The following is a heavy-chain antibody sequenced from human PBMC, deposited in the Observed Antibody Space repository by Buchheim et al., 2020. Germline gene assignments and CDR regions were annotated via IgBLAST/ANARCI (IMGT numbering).Heavy chain of an antibody. Sequence: QVQLVQSGAEVKKPGASVKVSCKASGYTFTSSYVHWVRQAPGQGLEWMGIITPSGGSTSYAQKFHGRVTMTRHTSTSTVYMELSGLRSEDTAVYYCAGGGGVGELGAYWYFDLWGRGTL. D-gene: IGHD3-16*01. J-gene: IGHJ2*01. CDR2: ITPSGGST. V-gene: IGHV1-46*01. CDR3: AGGGGVGELGAYWYFDL. CDR1: GYTFTSSY.